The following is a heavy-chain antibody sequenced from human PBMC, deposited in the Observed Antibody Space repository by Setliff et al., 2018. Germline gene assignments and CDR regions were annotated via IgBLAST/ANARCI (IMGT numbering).Heavy chain of an antibody. Sequence: SETLSLTCAVSGYSISSDYYWGWIRQPPGKGLEWIGSMYHSGSTYYNPSLKSRVTISVDTSKNQFSLKLSYVTAADTAVYYCARALGYCSRTSCYADAFDIWGQGTMVTVS. CDR3: ARALGYCSRTSCYADAFDI. J-gene: IGHJ3*02. V-gene: IGHV4-38-2*01. CDR2: MYHSGST. CDR1: GYSISSDYY. D-gene: IGHD2-2*01.